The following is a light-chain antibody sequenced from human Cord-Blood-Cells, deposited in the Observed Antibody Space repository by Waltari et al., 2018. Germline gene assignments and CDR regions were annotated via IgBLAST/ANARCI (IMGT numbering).Light chain of an antibody. V-gene: IGKV1-5*01. Sequence: DIQMTQSPSTLSASVGDRVTITCRASQSISSWLAWYQQKPGKAPKLLIYDASSLESGVPSRFSGSGSGTEFTLTISSLQPDGFATYYCQQYNSYSWTFGQGP. CDR2: DAS. CDR1: QSISSW. CDR3: QQYNSYSWT. J-gene: IGKJ1*01.